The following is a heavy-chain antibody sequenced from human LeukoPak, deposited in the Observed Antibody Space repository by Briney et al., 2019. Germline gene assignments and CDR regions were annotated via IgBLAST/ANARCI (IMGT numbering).Heavy chain of an antibody. CDR3: ARCRRDGYNYFPHFDL. V-gene: IGHV4-59*01. J-gene: IGHJ2*01. CDR2: IYYSGST. CDR1: GGSISSYY. D-gene: IGHD5-24*01. Sequence: PSETLSLTCTVSGGSISSYYWSWIRQPPGKGLEWIGYIYYSGSTNYNPSLKSRVTISVDTSENQFSLKLSSVTAADTAVYYCARCRRDGYNYFPHFDLWGRGTLVTVSS.